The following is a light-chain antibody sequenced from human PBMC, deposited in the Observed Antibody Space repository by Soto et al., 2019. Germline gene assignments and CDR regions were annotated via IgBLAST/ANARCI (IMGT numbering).Light chain of an antibody. CDR1: SSNIGGNI. CDR2: NNN. CDR3: AVWDDSLNGVL. Sequence: QSVLTQSPSTSGTPGQRVTISCSGSSSNIGGNIVNWYQQIPGTAPKLLIYNNNGRPSGVPDRFSGSKSGTSASLAISGLQSEDEADYYCAVWDDSLNGVLFGGGTKLTAL. V-gene: IGLV1-44*01. J-gene: IGLJ2*01.